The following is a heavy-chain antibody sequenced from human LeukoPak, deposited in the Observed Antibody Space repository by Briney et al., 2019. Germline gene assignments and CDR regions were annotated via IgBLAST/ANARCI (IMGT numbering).Heavy chain of an antibody. CDR2: INHSGST. Sequence: SETLSLTCAVYGGSFSGYYWTWIRQPPGKGLEWIGEINHSGSTNYNPSLKSRVTISVDTSKNQFSLKLSSVTAADTAVYYCARHVPAYCGGDCYFWFDPWGQGTLVTVSS. CDR3: ARHVPAYCGGDCYFWFDP. D-gene: IGHD2-21*02. J-gene: IGHJ5*02. CDR1: GGSFSGYY. V-gene: IGHV4-34*01.